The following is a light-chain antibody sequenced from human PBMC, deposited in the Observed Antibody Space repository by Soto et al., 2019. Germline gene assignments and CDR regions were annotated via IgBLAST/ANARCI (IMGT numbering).Light chain of an antibody. J-gene: IGLJ2*01. Sequence: QSALTQPPSVSGAPGQRVTISCTGSNSNIGAAYGVHWYQQLPGTAPKLLIYGSINRPSGVPDRFSGSKSGTSASLAITGLQAEDEADYYCQSYDSSLSAVVFGGGTKVTVL. V-gene: IGLV1-40*01. CDR3: QSYDSSLSAVV. CDR2: GSI. CDR1: NSNIGAAYG.